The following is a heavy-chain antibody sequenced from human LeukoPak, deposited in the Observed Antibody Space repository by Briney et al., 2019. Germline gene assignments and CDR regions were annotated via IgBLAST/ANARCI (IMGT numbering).Heavy chain of an antibody. CDR1: GGTFSSYT. V-gene: IGHV1-69*02. J-gene: IGHJ4*02. D-gene: IGHD4-17*01. CDR3: ARGNHGDYYFDY. Sequence: SVKVSCKTSGGTFSSYTISWVRQAPGQGLELMGRIIPILGIANYAQKFQGRVTITADKSTSTAYMELSSLRSEDTAVYYCARGNHGDYYFDYWGQGTLVTVYS. CDR2: IIPILGIA.